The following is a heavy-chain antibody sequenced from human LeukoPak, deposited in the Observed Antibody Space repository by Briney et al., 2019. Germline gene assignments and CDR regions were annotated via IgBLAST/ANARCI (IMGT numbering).Heavy chain of an antibody. CDR2: IKQDGSEK. D-gene: IGHD3-22*01. V-gene: IGHV3-7*01. J-gene: IGHJ3*02. CDR3: ARVGGPGDTYYYDSSGYWAFDI. CDR1: GFTFSSYW. Sequence: GGSLRLSCAASGFTFSSYWMSWVRQAPGRGLEWVANIKQDGSEKYYVDSVKGRFTISRDNAKNSLYLQMNSLRAEDTAVYYCARVGGPGDTYYYDSSGYWAFDIWGQGTMVTVSS.